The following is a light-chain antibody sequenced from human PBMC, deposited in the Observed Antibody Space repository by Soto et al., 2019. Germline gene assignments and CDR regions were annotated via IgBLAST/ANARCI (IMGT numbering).Light chain of an antibody. Sequence: QSVLTQPASVSGSPLQSITSSCTGTSIDIGHYDYVSWYQQHPGKAPKLMIYHVTYRPSGVSNRYSGSKSGNSASLTISGLQADDEADYYCCSLTTSHTYVFGSGTKVNV. CDR2: HVT. V-gene: IGLV2-14*03. J-gene: IGLJ1*01. CDR1: SIDIGHYDY. CDR3: CSLTTSHTYV.